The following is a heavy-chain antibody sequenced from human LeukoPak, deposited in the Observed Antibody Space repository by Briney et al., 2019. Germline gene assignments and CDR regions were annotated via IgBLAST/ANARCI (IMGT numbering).Heavy chain of an antibody. V-gene: IGHV4-39*01. CDR2: IYYSGST. Sequence: SETLSLTCTVSGGSISSSSYYWGWIRQPPGKGLEWIGSIYYSGSTYYNPSLKSRVAISVDTSKNQFSLKLSSVTAADTAVYYCARVDTAMVNDYFDYWGQGTLVTVSS. CDR3: ARVDTAMVNDYFDY. D-gene: IGHD5-18*01. J-gene: IGHJ4*02. CDR1: GGSISSSSYY.